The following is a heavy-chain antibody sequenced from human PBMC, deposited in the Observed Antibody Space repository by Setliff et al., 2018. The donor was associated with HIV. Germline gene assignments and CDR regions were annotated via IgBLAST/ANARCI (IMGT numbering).Heavy chain of an antibody. V-gene: IGHV4-31*03. CDR3: AGAAHYYDSSGPPGY. CDR1: GGSISSGSFY. D-gene: IGHD3-22*01. Sequence: PSETLSLTCTVSGGSISSGSFYWNWIRQHPGKGLEWVGYIYSSGSTYYNPSLKSRVTISVDTSKNQFSLKLSSVTAADTAVYYCAGAAHYYDSSGPPGYWGQGTQVTVS. J-gene: IGHJ4*02. CDR2: IYSSGST.